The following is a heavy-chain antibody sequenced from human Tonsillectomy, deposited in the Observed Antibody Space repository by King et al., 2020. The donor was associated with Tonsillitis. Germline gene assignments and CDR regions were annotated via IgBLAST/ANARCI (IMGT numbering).Heavy chain of an antibody. D-gene: IGHD4-11*01. CDR2: IWYDGRNK. J-gene: IGHJ4*02. CDR1: GFIFSNYG. V-gene: IGHV3-33*08. Sequence: VQLVESGGTVVQPGSSLRLSCGASGFIFSNYGMHWVRQAPGKGLEWVALIWYDGRNKYYADSVTGRFTISRDNSKNTLYLQMNSLRAEDTAVYYCARGKGATVTEDYWGQGTQVTVSS. CDR3: ARGKGATVTEDY.